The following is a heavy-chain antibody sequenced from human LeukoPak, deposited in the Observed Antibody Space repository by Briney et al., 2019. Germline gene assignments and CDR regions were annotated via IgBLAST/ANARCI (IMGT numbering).Heavy chain of an antibody. D-gene: IGHD1-26*01. CDR3: ANHELGGDWYFDL. V-gene: IGHV3-7*02. J-gene: IGHJ2*01. CDR1: RFTFSRYW. Sequence: PGGSLRLSCAASRFTFSRYWMSWVRQAPGKGLEWVANIKQDGAEKYYVDSVKGRFTISRDNAKKSLYLQINSLRAEDTAVYYCANHELGGDWYFDLWGRGTLVTVSS. CDR2: IKQDGAEK.